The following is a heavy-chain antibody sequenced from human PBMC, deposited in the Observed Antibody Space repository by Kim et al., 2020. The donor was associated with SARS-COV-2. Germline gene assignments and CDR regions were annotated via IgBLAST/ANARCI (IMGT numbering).Heavy chain of an antibody. CDR3: VSDLAGRAGR. V-gene: IGHV3-74*01. CDR2: TNEDGTIT. CDR1: GFTFGRFW. J-gene: IGHJ4*02. D-gene: IGHD6-19*01. Sequence: GGSLRLSCAASGFTFGRFWMHWVRQVPGKGLVWVSRTNEDGTITNHADSVKGRFTISRDNAANSLFLQMNSLRVEDTAVYFCVSDLAGRAGRWGQGTLVT.